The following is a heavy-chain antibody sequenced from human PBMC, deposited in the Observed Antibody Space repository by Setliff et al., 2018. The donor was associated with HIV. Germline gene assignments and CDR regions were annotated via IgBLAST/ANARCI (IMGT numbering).Heavy chain of an antibody. CDR1: GFTFSYYS. D-gene: IGHD4-17*01. CDR3: ARDPDYGDFIALDI. J-gene: IGHJ3*02. Sequence: PGGSLRLSCAASGFTFSYYSMHWVRQAQGKGLEWISFMSSYRTSMTHYADSVKGRFTVSRDDAKNSLYLQMNNLRAEDTAVYFCARDPDYGDFIALDIWGQGTMVTVSS. CDR2: MSSYRTSMT. V-gene: IGHV3-48*01.